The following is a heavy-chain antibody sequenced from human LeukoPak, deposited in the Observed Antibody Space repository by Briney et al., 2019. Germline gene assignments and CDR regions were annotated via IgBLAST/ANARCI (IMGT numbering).Heavy chain of an antibody. D-gene: IGHD2-21*02. Sequence: GASVKVSCTASGYTFTKYYMHWVRQAPGQGLEWMGIINPSGGSRTYAEQFQGRVTMTRDTSTSTGYMELSSLRSEDTAVYYCARGSVMTSDDYYDMDVWGQGTTVTVSS. CDR3: ARGSVMTSDDYYDMDV. J-gene: IGHJ6*02. CDR2: INPSGGSR. CDR1: GYTFTKYY. V-gene: IGHV1-46*01.